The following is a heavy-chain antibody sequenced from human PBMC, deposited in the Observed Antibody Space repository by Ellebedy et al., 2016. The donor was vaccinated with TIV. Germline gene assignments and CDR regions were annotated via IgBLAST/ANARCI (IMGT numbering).Heavy chain of an antibody. CDR1: GFTFSSYA. Sequence: GGSLRLSCAASGFTFSSYAIIWVRQVPGKGLEFVSVILTSGATYYADSVKGRFTISRDNSKNTAYLQMDGLRAGDTAVYYCARDWFDLWGQGTVVTVSS. V-gene: IGHV3-23*01. CDR3: ARDWFDL. J-gene: IGHJ5*02. CDR2: ILTSGAT.